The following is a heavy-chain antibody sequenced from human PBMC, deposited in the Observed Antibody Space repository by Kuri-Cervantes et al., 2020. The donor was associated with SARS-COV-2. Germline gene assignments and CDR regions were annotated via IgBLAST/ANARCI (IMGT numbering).Heavy chain of an antibody. CDR1: GYSFTSYW. CDR2: ISGNADFT. D-gene: IGHD6-19*01. CDR3: AKGHNSGWHKPPIDY. Sequence: SCKGSGYSFTSYWIGWVRQAPGKGLEWVSLISGNADFTYYADSVKGRFTISRDNSKNTLYLQMDSLRAEDTAVYYCAKGHNSGWHKPPIDYWGQGALVTVSS. V-gene: IGHV3-23*01. J-gene: IGHJ4*02.